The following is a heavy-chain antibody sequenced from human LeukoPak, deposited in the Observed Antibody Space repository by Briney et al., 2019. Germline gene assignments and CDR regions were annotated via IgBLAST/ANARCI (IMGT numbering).Heavy chain of an antibody. CDR1: GFTFSSYA. D-gene: IGHD2-21*02. V-gene: IGHV3-23*01. CDR2: ISGSATST. CDR3: AKDRGVVVTAILDY. Sequence: GGSLRLSCAASGFTFSSYAMHWVRQAPGKGLEWVSGISGSATSTYYANSVKGRFTISRDNSKNTLYLQMNSLRAEDTAVYYCAKDRGVVVTAILDYWGQGTLVTVSS. J-gene: IGHJ4*02.